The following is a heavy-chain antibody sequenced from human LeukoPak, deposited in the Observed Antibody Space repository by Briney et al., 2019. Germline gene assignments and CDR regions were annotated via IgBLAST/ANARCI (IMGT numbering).Heavy chain of an antibody. D-gene: IGHD4-17*01. CDR3: AGYGGLRAFDI. CDR2: INPSGGST. V-gene: IGHV1-46*01. Sequence: ASVKVSCKASGYTFTSYYMHWVRQAPGQGLEWMGIINPSGGSTSYAQKFQGRATMTRDTSTSTVYMELSSLRSEDTAVYYCAGYGGLRAFDIWGQGTMVTVSS. CDR1: GYTFTSYY. J-gene: IGHJ3*02.